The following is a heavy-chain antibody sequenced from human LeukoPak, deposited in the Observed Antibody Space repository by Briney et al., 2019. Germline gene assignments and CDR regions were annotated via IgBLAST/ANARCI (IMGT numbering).Heavy chain of an antibody. CDR3: ARKSVAEAPPYFDF. D-gene: IGHD2-21*01. Sequence: PGGPLRLSCAASGFSVSTNYLTWVRQAPGKGLEWVSVIYSGGTTYSADSLKDRFTISRDSSTNTVYLQMNSLRPEDTAVYYCARKSVAEAPPYFDFWGQGILVTVSS. V-gene: IGHV3-66*01. CDR2: IYSGGTT. CDR1: GFSVSTNY. J-gene: IGHJ4*02.